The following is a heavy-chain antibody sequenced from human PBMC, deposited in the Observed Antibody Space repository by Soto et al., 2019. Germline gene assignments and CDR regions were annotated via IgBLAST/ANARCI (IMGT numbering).Heavy chain of an antibody. CDR3: ARRGYCSGGSCFEGADAFDI. CDR1: GFTFDDYA. D-gene: IGHD2-15*01. V-gene: IGHV3-9*01. J-gene: IGHJ3*02. CDR2: ISWNSGSI. Sequence: AGGSLRLSCAASGFTFDDYAMHWVRQAPGKGLEWVSGISWNSGSIGYADSVKGRFTISRDNAKNSLYLQMNSLRAEDTAVYYCARRGYCSGGSCFEGADAFDIWGQGTMVTVSS.